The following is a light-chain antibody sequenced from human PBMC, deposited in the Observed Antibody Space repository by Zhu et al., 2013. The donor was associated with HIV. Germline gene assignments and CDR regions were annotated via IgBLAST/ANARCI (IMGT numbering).Light chain of an antibody. J-gene: IGLJ2*01. CDR2: EVI. V-gene: IGLV2-14*01. CDR1: GSDIGGYNY. Sequence: QSALTQPASVSGSPGQSITISCTGTGSDIGGYNYVSWYQQHPGKAPKLIIYEVIKSALEGFSNRFSGSKSGNTASLTISGLRAEDEAEYYCCVFDHGIVKFGGGTRVTVL. CDR3: CVFDHGIVK.